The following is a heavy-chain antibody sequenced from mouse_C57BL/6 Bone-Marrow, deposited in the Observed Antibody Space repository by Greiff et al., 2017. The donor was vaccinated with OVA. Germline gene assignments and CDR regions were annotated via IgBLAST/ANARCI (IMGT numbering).Heavy chain of an antibody. CDR3: ARRYYYGSKDY. V-gene: IGHV1-55*01. CDR1: GYTFTSYW. CDR2: IYPGSGST. Sequence: QVQLQQPGAELVKPGASVKMSCKASGYTFTSYWITWVKQRPGQGLEWIGDIYPGSGSTNYNEKFKSKATLTVDKSSSTAYMQRSSLTSEDSAVDYCARRYYYGSKDYWGQGTTLTVSS. D-gene: IGHD1-1*01. J-gene: IGHJ2*01.